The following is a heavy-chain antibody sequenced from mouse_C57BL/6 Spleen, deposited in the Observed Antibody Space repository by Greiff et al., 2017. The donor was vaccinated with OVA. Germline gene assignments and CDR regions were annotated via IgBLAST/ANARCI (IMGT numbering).Heavy chain of an antibody. J-gene: IGHJ3*01. V-gene: IGHV7-3*01. CDR3: ARSDYDWAY. D-gene: IGHD2-4*01. CDR2: IRNKANGYTT. CDR1: GFTFTDYY. Sequence: EVQLMDSGGGLVQPGGSLSLSCAASGFTFTDYYMSWVRQPPGKALEWLGFIRNKANGYTTEYSASVKGRFTISRDNSQRILYLQMNALRAEDSATYYCARSDYDWAYWGQGTLVTVSA.